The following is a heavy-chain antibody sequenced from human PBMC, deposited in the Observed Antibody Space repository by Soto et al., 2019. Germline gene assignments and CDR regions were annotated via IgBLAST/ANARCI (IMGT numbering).Heavy chain of an antibody. Sequence: PSQTLSLTCAISGYSVSSNSAAWNLIRQSPSRGLEWLGRTYYRSKWFNDYAVSVKSRITINPDTSKNQFSLQLNSVTPEDTAVYDCASGGSSYAFNIWGQGTMVTVSS. CDR3: ASGGSSYAFNI. CDR2: TYYRSKWFN. CDR1: GYSVSSNSAA. J-gene: IGHJ3*02. V-gene: IGHV6-1*01. D-gene: IGHD6-13*01.